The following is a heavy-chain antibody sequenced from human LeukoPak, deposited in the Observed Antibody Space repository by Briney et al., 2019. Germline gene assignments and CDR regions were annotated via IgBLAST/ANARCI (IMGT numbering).Heavy chain of an antibody. CDR2: ISAYNGNT. Sequence: ASVKVSCKASGYTFTSYGISWVRQAPGQGLEWMGWISAYNGNTNYAQKLQGRVTMTTDTFTSTAYMELRSLRSDDTAVYYCAREGYCSSTSCYLSYWGQGTLVTVSS. J-gene: IGHJ4*02. CDR1: GYTFTSYG. V-gene: IGHV1-18*01. CDR3: AREGYCSSTSCYLSY. D-gene: IGHD2-2*01.